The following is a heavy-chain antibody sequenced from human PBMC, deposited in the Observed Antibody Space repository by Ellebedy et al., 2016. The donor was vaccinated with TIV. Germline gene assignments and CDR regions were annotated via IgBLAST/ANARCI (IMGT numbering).Heavy chain of an antibody. D-gene: IGHD3-22*01. CDR2: INPSGGST. CDR1: GYTFTSYY. Sequence: ASVNVSCKASGYTFTSYYMHWVRQAPGQGLEWMGIINPSGGSTSYAQKFQGRVTMTRDTSTSTVYMELSSLRSEDTAVYYCARHDSSGYDAFDIWGQGTMVTVSS. J-gene: IGHJ3*02. CDR3: ARHDSSGYDAFDI. V-gene: IGHV1-46*03.